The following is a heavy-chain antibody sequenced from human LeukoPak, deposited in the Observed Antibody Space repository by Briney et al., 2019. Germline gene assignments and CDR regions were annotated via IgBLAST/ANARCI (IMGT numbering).Heavy chain of an antibody. CDR3: AKDNIVVVPAARRDYYYYYMDV. Sequence: GGSLRLSCAASGFTFSSYGMHWVRQAPGRGLEWVAFIRYDGSNKHYADSVKGRFTISRDDSKNTLYLQMNSLRAEDTAVYYCAKDNIVVVPAARRDYYYYYMDVWGKGTTVTVSS. J-gene: IGHJ6*03. CDR1: GFTFSSYG. CDR2: IRYDGSNK. D-gene: IGHD2-2*01. V-gene: IGHV3-30*02.